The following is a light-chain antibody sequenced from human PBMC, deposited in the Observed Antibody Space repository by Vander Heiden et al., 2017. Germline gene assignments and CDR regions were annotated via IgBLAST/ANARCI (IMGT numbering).Light chain of an antibody. V-gene: IGKV1-39*01. J-gene: IGKJ1*01. CDR2: AAS. CDR1: QSISSY. Sequence: DPVTITCRASQSISSYLNWYQQKPGKAPKLLIYAASSLQSGVPSRFSGSGSGTDSTLTISSLQPEDFATYYCQQRYSTPAFGQGTKVEIK. CDR3: QQRYSTPA.